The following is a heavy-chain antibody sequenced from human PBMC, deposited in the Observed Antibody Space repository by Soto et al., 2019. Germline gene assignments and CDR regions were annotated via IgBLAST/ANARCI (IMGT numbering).Heavy chain of an antibody. CDR3: VRDRVPTAPEFDY. J-gene: IGHJ4*02. CDR2: TNTNTGGP. V-gene: IGHV1-2*02. CDR1: GYTFTDYY. Sequence: QVQLVQSGAEVKKPGASVKVSCKASGYTFTDYYIHWVRQAPGQGPEWLGWTNTNTGGPNYAQKFKGRVTVTRDTSTNTAYMDLYRLTSDDTAVYYCVRDRVPTAPEFDYWGQGTLITVSS. D-gene: IGHD5-12*01.